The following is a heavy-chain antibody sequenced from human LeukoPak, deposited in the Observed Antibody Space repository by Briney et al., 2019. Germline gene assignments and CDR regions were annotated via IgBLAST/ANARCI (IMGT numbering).Heavy chain of an antibody. CDR1: GFTFDDYA. D-gene: IGHD2-2*01. J-gene: IGHJ4*02. V-gene: IGHV3-9*01. CDR2: ISWNSGSI. CDR3: AKAQRSTSWGYFDY. Sequence: PGRSLRLSCAAFGFTFDDYAMHWVRQAPGKGLEWVSGISWNSGSIGYADSVKGRFTISRDNAKNSLYLQMNSLRAEDTALYYCAKAQRSTSWGYFDYWGQGTLVTVSS.